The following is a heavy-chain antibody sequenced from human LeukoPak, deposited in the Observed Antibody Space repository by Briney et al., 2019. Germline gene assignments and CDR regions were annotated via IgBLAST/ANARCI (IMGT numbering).Heavy chain of an antibody. CDR1: GGSFSGCY. D-gene: IGHD2-2*02. V-gene: IGHV4-34*01. J-gene: IGHJ6*03. CDR3: ASSVGYCSSTSCYTGSYPLRYMDV. Sequence: PSETLSLTCAVYGGSFSGCYWSWIRQPPGKGLEWIGEINHSGSTNYSPSLKSRVTISVDTSKNQFSLKLSSVTAADTAVYYCASSVGYCSSTSCYTGSYPLRYMDVWGKGTTVTVSS. CDR2: INHSGST.